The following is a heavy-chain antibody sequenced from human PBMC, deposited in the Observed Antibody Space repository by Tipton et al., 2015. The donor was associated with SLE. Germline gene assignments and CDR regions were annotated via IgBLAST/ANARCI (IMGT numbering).Heavy chain of an antibody. CDR2: INHSGST. V-gene: IGHV4-34*01. J-gene: IGHJ4*02. Sequence: TLSLTCAVYGGSFSGYYWSWIRQPPGKGLEWIGEINHSGSTNYNPSLKSRVTISVDTSKNQFSLKLSSVTAADTAVYYCARGLIAARPLDYWGQGTLVTVSS. D-gene: IGHD6-6*01. CDR3: ARGLIAARPLDY. CDR1: GGSFSGYY.